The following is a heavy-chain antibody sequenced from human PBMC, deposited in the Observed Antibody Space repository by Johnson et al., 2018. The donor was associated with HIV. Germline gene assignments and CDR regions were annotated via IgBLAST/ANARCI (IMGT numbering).Heavy chain of an antibody. CDR2: ISYDGSNK. J-gene: IGHJ3*01. CDR3: ARRRTESDAVDV. CDR1: GFTFSSYA. V-gene: IGHV3-30*14. D-gene: IGHD3-10*01. Sequence: QMLLVESGGGVVQPGRSLRLSCAASGFTFSSYAMHWVRQAPGKGLEWVAVISYDGSNKYYADSVKGRFTASRDTDNNSFYLQINTLRAGDTGIYYCARRRTESDAVDVWGPGTMVTVSS.